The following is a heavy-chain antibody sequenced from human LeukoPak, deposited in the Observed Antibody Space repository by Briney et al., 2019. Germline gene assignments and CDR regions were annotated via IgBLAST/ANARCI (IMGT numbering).Heavy chain of an antibody. V-gene: IGHV3-23*01. D-gene: IGHD6-19*01. J-gene: IGHJ4*02. CDR1: GFTFSSYS. Sequence: GGSLRLSCAASGFTFSSYSMNWVRQAPGKGLEWVSAISGSGGSTYYADSVKGRFTISRDNSKNTLYLQMNSLRAEDTAVYYCAKDSGGYYFDYWGQGTLVTVSS. CDR2: ISGSGGST. CDR3: AKDSGGYYFDY.